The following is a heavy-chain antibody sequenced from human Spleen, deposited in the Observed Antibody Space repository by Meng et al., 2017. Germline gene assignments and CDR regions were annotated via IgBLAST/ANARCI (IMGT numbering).Heavy chain of an antibody. CDR3: ARRGILPDY. CDR1: GGSFRGYY. CDR2: XNHTGST. J-gene: IGHJ4*02. D-gene: IGHD1-26*01. V-gene: IGHV4-34*02. Sequence: QVQLQQWGAGLLKPPETLSLTCAVYGGSFRGYYWNWIRQSPGKGLEWIGEXNHTGSTNSNPSLESRVTMSVDTSKNQISLKLSSVTAADTAVYYCARRGILPDYWGQGTLVTVSS.